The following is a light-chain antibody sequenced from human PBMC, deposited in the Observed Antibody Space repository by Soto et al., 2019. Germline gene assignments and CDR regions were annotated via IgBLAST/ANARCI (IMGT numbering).Light chain of an antibody. CDR2: KAS. J-gene: IGKJ4*01. CDR3: QQYNSYPLT. CDR1: QSISSW. Sequence: IHMTQSPSTLSASVGDRVTITFRASQSISSWLAWYQQKPGKAPKLLIYKASSLESGVSSRFSGSGSGTEFTLTISSLQPDDFATYYCQQYNSYPLTFGGGTKVDIK. V-gene: IGKV1-5*03.